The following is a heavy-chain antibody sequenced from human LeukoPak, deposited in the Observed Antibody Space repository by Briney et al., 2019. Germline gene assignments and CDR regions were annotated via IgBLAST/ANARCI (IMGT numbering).Heavy chain of an antibody. D-gene: IGHD3-22*01. V-gene: IGHV4-61*02. Sequence: SETLSLTCTVSGGSISSGSYYWSWIRQPAGKGLEWIGRIYTSGSTNYNPSLKSRVTISVDKSKNQFSLKLSSVTAADTAVYYCARESSMGGRGSGYYYFDYWGQGTLVTVSS. CDR3: ARESSMGGRGSGYYYFDY. CDR1: GGSISSGSYY. CDR2: IYTSGST. J-gene: IGHJ4*02.